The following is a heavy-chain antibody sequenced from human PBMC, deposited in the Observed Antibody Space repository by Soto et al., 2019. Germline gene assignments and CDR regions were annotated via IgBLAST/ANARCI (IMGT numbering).Heavy chain of an antibody. V-gene: IGHV5-51*01. CDR1: GYSFTSYW. CDR3: ARPYSSGWYGPSFGY. J-gene: IGHJ4*02. CDR2: IYPGDSDT. D-gene: IGHD6-19*01. Sequence: LGESLKISCKGSGYSFTSYWIGWARQMPGKSLKWKGIIYPGDSDTTYSPSFQGQVTISADKSISTAYLQWSSLKASDTAMYYCARPYSSGWYGPSFGYWGQGNLVTVSS.